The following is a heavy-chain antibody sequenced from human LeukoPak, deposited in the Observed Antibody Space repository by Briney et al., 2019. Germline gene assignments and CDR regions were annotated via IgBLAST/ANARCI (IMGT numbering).Heavy chain of an antibody. Sequence: SVKVSFKASGGTFISYAISWGRRAPGQGLGWRGGIIPIFGTANYSQKFQGRVTITTDESTSTAYMELSSMRSEDTAVYYCASDASRLSGTIPDNYLWGQGTLVTVSS. J-gene: IGHJ4*02. CDR3: ASDASRLSGTIPDNYL. CDR1: GGTFISYA. V-gene: IGHV1-69*05. D-gene: IGHD1-7*01. CDR2: IIPIFGTA.